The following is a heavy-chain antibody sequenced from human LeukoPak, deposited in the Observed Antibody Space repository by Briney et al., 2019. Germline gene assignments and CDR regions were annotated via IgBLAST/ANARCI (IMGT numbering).Heavy chain of an antibody. Sequence: GGSLRLSCAASGFTFSSYAMSWARQAPGKGLEWVSAISGSGGSTYYADSVKGRFTISRDNSKNTLYLQMNSLRAEDTAVYYCALVVVTAIPYGMDVWGQGTTVTVSS. J-gene: IGHJ6*02. CDR2: ISGSGGST. CDR1: GFTFSSYA. V-gene: IGHV3-23*01. CDR3: ALVVVTAIPYGMDV. D-gene: IGHD2-21*02.